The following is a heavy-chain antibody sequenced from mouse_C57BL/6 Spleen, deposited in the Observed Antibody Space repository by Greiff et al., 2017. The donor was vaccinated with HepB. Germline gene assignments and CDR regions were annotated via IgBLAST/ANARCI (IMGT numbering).Heavy chain of an antibody. CDR1: GYTFTSYW. CDR3: ARGGLRRAMDY. D-gene: IGHD2-4*01. J-gene: IGHJ4*01. V-gene: IGHV1-69*01. Sequence: QVQLQQPGAELVMPGASVKLSCKASGYTFTSYWMHWVKQRPGQGLEWIGEIDPSDSYTKYNQKFKGKSTLTVYKSSSTAYMQLSSLTSEDSAVYYCARGGLRRAMDYWGQGTSVTVSS. CDR2: IDPSDSYT.